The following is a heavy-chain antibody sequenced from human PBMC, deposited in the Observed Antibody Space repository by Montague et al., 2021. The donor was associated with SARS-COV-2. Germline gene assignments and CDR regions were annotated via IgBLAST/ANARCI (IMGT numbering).Heavy chain of an antibody. V-gene: IGHV4-39*02. CDR1: GDSISRSHYC. Sequence: SETLSLTCSVSGDSISRSHYCWAWIRQPPGMGLEWIGSIYFTGATYYHPSLKSRVTISIDTSKNHFSLRLSSVTAADSAVFYCARWGLNNAFDIWGLGTMITISS. D-gene: IGHD1/OR15-1a*01. J-gene: IGHJ3*02. CDR2: IYFTGAT. CDR3: ARWGLNNAFDI.